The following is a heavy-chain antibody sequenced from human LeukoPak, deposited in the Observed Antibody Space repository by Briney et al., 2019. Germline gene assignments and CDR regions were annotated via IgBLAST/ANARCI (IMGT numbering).Heavy chain of an antibody. D-gene: IGHD2-21*01. J-gene: IGHJ4*02. CDR3: ARHIPFEC. V-gene: IGHV3-48*01. Sequence: GGSLRLSCAASGFTFSSSSMNWVRQAPEKGLEWVSYISTSGGTIYYADSVKGRFTISRDNAKNSLYLQMDSLRAEDTAVYYCARHIPFECWGQGTLVTVSS. CDR2: ISTSGGTI. CDR1: GFTFSSSS.